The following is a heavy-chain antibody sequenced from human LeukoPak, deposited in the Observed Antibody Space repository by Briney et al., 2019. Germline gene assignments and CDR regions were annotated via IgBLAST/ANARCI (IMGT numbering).Heavy chain of an antibody. Sequence: SETLSLTCTVSGYSISSGYYWGWIRQPAGKGLEWIGRIYTSGSTNYNPSLKSRVTMSVDTSKNQFSLKLSSVTAADTAVYYCARDLGYCSSTSCYDAFDIWGQGTMVTVSS. CDR2: IYTSGST. V-gene: IGHV4-4*07. CDR1: GYSISSGYY. CDR3: ARDLGYCSSTSCYDAFDI. J-gene: IGHJ3*02. D-gene: IGHD2-2*01.